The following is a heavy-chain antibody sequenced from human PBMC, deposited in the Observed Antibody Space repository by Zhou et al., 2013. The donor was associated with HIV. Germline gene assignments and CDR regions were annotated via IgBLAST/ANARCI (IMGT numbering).Heavy chain of an antibody. CDR1: GYTFITYG. CDR3: VRDTHYYDSSGVNDAFNI. CDR2: ISAYNGNT. Sequence: QVQLVQSGAEVKKPGASVKVSCKASGYTFITYGITWVRQAPGQGLEWMGWISAYNGNTNYAQKLQGRVTMTTDTSTSTVYMELRSLRSDDTAVYYCVRDTHYYDSSGVNDAFNIWGQGTMVTVSS. D-gene: IGHD3-22*01. J-gene: IGHJ3*02. V-gene: IGHV1-18*01.